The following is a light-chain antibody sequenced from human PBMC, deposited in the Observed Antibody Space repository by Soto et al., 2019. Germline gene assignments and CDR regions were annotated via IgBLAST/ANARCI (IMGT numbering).Light chain of an antibody. CDR3: QQYNSYWT. V-gene: IGKV1-5*03. Sequence: DIQMTQSPSTLSAYVGDRVTITCRASQSISSWLAWYQQKTGKAPKLLIYKASSLESGVPSRFSGSGSGTEITLTISSLQPDDFATYYCQQYNSYWTFGQGTKVEIK. CDR2: KAS. J-gene: IGKJ1*01. CDR1: QSISSW.